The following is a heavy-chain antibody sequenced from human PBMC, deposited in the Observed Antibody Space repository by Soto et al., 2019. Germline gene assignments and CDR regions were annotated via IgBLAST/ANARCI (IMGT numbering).Heavy chain of an antibody. V-gene: IGHV3-21*01. D-gene: IGHD1-26*01. J-gene: IGHJ4*02. CDR2: ISSSIRYI. CDR3: ARDLNTGSHCPFDY. CDR1: GFTFSTYS. Sequence: GGSLRLSCAASGFTFSTYSMNWVRQAPGKGLEWVSSISSSIRYIYHADSVKGRFTISRDNAKNSLYLQMNSLRAEDTAVYYCARDLNTGSHCPFDYWGPGTLVTVSS.